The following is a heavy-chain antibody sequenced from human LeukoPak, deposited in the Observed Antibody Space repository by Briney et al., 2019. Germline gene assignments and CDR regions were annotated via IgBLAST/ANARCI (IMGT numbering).Heavy chain of an antibody. CDR2: IYYSGST. CDR3: ARAPGGYDILTGYQSLYLFDY. V-gene: IGHV4-59*01. Sequence: PSETLSLTCTVSGGSISSYYWSWIRQPPGKGLEWIGYIYYSGSTNYNPSLKSRVTISVETSKNQFSLKLSSVTAADTAVYYCARAPGGYDILTGYQSLYLFDYWGQGTLVTVSS. J-gene: IGHJ4*02. D-gene: IGHD3-9*01. CDR1: GGSISSYY.